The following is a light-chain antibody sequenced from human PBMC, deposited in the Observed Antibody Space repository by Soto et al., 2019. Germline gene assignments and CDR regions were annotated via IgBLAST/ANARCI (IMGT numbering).Light chain of an antibody. J-gene: IGKJ4*01. V-gene: IGKV1D-12*01. CDR1: QDISSW. CDR3: QQANSFPLT. CDR2: AAS. Sequence: DIQMTQSPSSVSASVGDRVTITCRASQDISSWLAWYQHKPGKAPSLLIYAASSLQSGVPSRFRGSGSGTDFALTIAGLESEDLATYYCQQANSFPLTFGGGTKVEIK.